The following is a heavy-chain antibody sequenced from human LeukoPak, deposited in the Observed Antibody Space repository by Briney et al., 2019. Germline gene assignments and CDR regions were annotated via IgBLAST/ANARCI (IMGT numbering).Heavy chain of an antibody. V-gene: IGHV3-7*01. CDR1: GFTLCSYW. J-gene: IGHJ4*02. CDR3: GRDLTGYCPSGLGPGDY. Sequence: PGGSLRLSCAASGFTLCSYWMSWVPHAPGKGREGVANIKQDGSENYYVDSVKGRFTIYRDNAKNSLYLQMNSLRAEDTAVYYCGRDLTGYCPSGLGPGDYWGQGTLVTVSS. CDR2: IKQDGSEN. D-gene: IGHD3-9*01.